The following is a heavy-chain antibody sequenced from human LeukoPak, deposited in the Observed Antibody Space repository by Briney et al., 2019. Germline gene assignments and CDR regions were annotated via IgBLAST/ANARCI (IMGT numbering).Heavy chain of an antibody. Sequence: GGSLRLSCAASGFTFSTYAMHWVRQAPGKGLKYVSSITSNGDNTFYANSVKGRFTISRDSSKNTLYLQMGSLRAEDMAVYYCGRDRSGSGDYWGQGTLVTVSS. D-gene: IGHD2-15*01. J-gene: IGHJ4*02. V-gene: IGHV3-64*01. CDR2: ITSNGDNT. CDR1: GFTFSTYA. CDR3: GRDRSGSGDY.